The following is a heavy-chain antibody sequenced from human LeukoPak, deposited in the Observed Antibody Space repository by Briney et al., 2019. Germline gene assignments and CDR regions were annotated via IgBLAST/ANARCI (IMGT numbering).Heavy chain of an antibody. CDR1: GSTFSSYW. D-gene: IGHD1-1*01. J-gene: IGHJ4*02. CDR3: SRVTTGSSLFDS. CDR2: IKQDGSEK. V-gene: IGHV3-7*01. Sequence: PGGSLRLSCAASGSTFSSYWMSWVRQAPGKGLEWVANIKQDGSEKYYVDSVKGRFTISRDNAKNSLYLQMNSLRAEDTAVYYCSRVTTGSSLFDSWAQGTLVTVSS.